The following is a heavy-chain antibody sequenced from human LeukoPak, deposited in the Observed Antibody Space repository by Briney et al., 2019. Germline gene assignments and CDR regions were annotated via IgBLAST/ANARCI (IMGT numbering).Heavy chain of an antibody. Sequence: PSETLSLTCTVSGYSISSGYYWGWIRQPPGKGLEWIGSIYHSGSTNYNPSLKSRVTISVDTSKNQFPLKLSSVTAADTAVYYCARRRRTYGAFIWGQGTMVTVSS. CDR3: ARRRRTYGAFI. J-gene: IGHJ3*02. CDR2: IYHSGST. D-gene: IGHD4-17*01. V-gene: IGHV4-38-2*02. CDR1: GYSISSGYY.